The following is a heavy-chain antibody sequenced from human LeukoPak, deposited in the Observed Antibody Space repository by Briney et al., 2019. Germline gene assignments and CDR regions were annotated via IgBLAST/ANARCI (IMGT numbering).Heavy chain of an antibody. CDR2: INYSGST. V-gene: IGHV4-34*01. CDR3: AQWGNNMDV. J-gene: IGHJ6*03. D-gene: IGHD3-16*01. Sequence: SETLSLTCTVYGGSFSAYYWHWFRQPPGKGLEWIGEINYSGSTKYNPFLKSRVTISIDTSKNQFSLKLSSVTAADTAVYYCAQWGNNMDVWGKGTTVTVSS. CDR1: GGSFSAYY.